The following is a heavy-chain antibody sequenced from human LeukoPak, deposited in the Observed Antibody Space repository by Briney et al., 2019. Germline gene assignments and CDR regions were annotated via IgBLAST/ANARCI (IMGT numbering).Heavy chain of an antibody. CDR2: IYPGDSRA. CDR1: GDTFATDW. V-gene: IGHV5-51*01. J-gene: IGHJ5*02. CDR3: GRRKFTGPWSDP. Sequence: ESLKISCKGSGDTFATDWIGWVRQLPGKGLEWTGVIYPGDSRARYNPSFQGQITISADRSISTAYLQWSSLKASDTGMYYCGRRKFTGPWSDPWGQGTLVTVSS. D-gene: IGHD1-14*01.